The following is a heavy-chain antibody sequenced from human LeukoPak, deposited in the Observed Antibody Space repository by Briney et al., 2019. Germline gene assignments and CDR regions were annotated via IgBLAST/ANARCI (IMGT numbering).Heavy chain of an antibody. CDR2: INHSGST. V-gene: IGHV4-34*01. D-gene: IGHD3-22*01. J-gene: IGHJ5*02. CDR1: GGSFSGYY. Sequence: SETLSLTCAVYGGSFSGYYWSWIRQPPGKGLEWIGEINHSGSTNYNPSLKSRVTISVDTSKNQFSLKLSSVTAADTAVYYCARSRYHYDSTGYYYPWGQGTLVTVSS. CDR3: ARSRYHYDSTGYYYP.